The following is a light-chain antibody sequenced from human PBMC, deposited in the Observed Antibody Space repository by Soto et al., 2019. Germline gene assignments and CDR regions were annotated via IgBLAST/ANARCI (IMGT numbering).Light chain of an antibody. CDR3: SSYTSSNTLI. Sequence: QSALTQPASVSGSPGLSITISCTGTSSDVGGYNYVSWYQQHPGKAPKVMIFEVSRRPSGVSNRFSGSKAGDTASLTISGLQAEDEADYYCSSYTSSNTLIFGTGTKVTVL. CDR2: EVS. J-gene: IGLJ1*01. V-gene: IGLV2-14*01. CDR1: SSDVGGYNY.